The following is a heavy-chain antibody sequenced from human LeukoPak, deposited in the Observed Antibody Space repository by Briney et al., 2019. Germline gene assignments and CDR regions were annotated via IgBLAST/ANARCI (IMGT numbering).Heavy chain of an antibody. V-gene: IGHV4-28*06. J-gene: IGHJ4*02. CDR1: GYSISSSNW. CDR3: ARGVVPPFGYFDY. D-gene: IGHD2-2*01. Sequence: PSETLFLTCAVSGYSISSSNWWGWLRQPPGKGLEWIGYIYYSGSTNYNPSLKSRVTMSVDTSKNQFSLKLSSVTALDTAVYYCARGVVPPFGYFDYWGQGTLVTVSS. CDR2: IYYSGST.